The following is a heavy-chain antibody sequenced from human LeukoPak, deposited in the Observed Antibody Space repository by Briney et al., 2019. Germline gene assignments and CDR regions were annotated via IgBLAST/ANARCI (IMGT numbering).Heavy chain of an antibody. CDR2: IIPIFGTA. CDR1: GGTFSSYA. V-gene: IGHV1-69*05. Sequence: SVKVSCKASGGTFSSYAISWVRQAPGQGLEWMGGIIPIFGTANYAQKFQGRVTITTDESTSTAYMELSSLRSEDTAVYYCARAQYCSSTSCHTDQYYYYYMDVWGKGTTVTVSS. J-gene: IGHJ6*03. D-gene: IGHD2-2*01. CDR3: ARAQYCSSTSCHTDQYYYYYMDV.